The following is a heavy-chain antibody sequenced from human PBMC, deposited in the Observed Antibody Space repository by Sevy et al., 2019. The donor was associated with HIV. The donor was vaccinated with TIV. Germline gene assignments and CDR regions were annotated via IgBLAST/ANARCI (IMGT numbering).Heavy chain of an antibody. CDR3: ARAGGGSYGSLRFDY. V-gene: IGHV3-48*02. Sequence: GGSLRLSCAASGFTFSSYSMNWVRQAPGKGLEWVSYISSSSSTIYYADSVKGRFTISRDNAKNSLYLQMNSLRDEDTAVYYCARAGGGSYGSLRFDYWGQGTLVTVSS. D-gene: IGHD1-26*01. CDR2: ISSSSSTI. CDR1: GFTFSSYS. J-gene: IGHJ4*02.